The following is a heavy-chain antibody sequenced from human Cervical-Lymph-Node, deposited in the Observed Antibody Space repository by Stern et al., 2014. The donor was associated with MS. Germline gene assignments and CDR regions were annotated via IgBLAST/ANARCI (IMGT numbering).Heavy chain of an antibody. CDR3: ARILITFGGVIVGFQH. CDR1: GFSLSNARMG. Sequence: QVTLRESGPVLVKPTETLTLTCTVSGFSLSNARMGVSWIRQPPGKALEWLAPIFSNDEKSYSTSLKSRLTISKDTSKSQVVLTMTNMDPVDTATYYCARILITFGGVIVGFQHWGQGTLVTVSS. CDR2: IFSNDEK. V-gene: IGHV2-26*01. J-gene: IGHJ1*01. D-gene: IGHD3-16*02.